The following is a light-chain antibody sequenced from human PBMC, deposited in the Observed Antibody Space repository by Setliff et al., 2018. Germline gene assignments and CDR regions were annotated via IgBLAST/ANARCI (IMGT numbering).Light chain of an antibody. CDR1: KLGDKY. J-gene: IGLJ1*01. CDR3: QAWDRSTEV. CDR2: QDS. Sequence: ELTQPPSVSVSPGQTASITCSGDKLGDKYACWYQQKPGQSPVLVIYQDSKRPSGIPERFSGSNSGNTATLTISGTQAMDEADYYCQAWDRSTEVFGTGTKVTVL. V-gene: IGLV3-1*01.